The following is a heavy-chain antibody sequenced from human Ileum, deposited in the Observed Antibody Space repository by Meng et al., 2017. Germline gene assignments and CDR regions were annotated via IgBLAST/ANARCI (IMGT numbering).Heavy chain of an antibody. D-gene: IGHD1-26*01. CDR3: ARDHMGSLDY. CDR1: GGSVSLAGYQ. J-gene: IGHJ4*02. CDR2: AST. V-gene: IGHV4-61*08. Sequence: QGQLQESGPGLVRPSETLSLICTVAGGSVSLAGYQWGWIRQPPGKGLEWIGYASTNYNPSLKSRVTISLDTSRNQFSLSLSSVTAADTAVYYCARDHMGSLDYWGQGILVTVSS.